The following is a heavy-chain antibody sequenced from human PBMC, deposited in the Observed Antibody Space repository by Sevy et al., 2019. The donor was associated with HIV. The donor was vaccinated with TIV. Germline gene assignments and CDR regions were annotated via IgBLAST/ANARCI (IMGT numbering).Heavy chain of an antibody. CDR3: ASGDEWSNGNEYFQY. D-gene: IGHD3-3*01. V-gene: IGHV3-33*01. CDR2: IWYDGSNK. J-gene: IGHJ1*01. Sequence: GGSLRLSCAASGFTFSTYGMHWVRQAPGKGLGWVAVIWYDGSNKYYADSVKGRFTISRDNSKNTLYLQMNSLRVEDTAVYYCASGDEWSNGNEYFQYWGQGTLVTVSS. CDR1: GFTFSTYG.